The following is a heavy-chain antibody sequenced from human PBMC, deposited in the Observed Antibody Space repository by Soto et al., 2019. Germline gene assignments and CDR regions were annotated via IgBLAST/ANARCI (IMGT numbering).Heavy chain of an antibody. Sequence: GESLKISCKGSGYTFTDYWIGWVRQLPGKGLEWMGIIYPGDSDTRYSPSFQGHVTITVDKSTSTAYLQWNTLKASDTAMYYCARHINPYDPFDYWGQGTLVTVSS. J-gene: IGHJ4*02. V-gene: IGHV5-51*01. CDR1: GYTFTDYW. CDR3: ARHINPYDPFDY. CDR2: IYPGDSDT. D-gene: IGHD5-12*01.